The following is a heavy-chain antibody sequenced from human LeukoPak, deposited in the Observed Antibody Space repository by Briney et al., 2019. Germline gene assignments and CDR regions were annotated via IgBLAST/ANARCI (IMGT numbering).Heavy chain of an antibody. V-gene: IGHV4-59*01. J-gene: IGHJ4*02. CDR1: GGSISSYY. CDR3: ARAYSSGWALDY. Sequence: KTSETLSLTCTVSGGSISSYYWSWIRQPPGKGLEWIGYIYYSGSTNYNPSLKSRVTISVDTSKNQFSLKLSSVTAADTAVYYCARAYSSGWALDYWGQGTLGTVSS. D-gene: IGHD6-19*01. CDR2: IYYSGST.